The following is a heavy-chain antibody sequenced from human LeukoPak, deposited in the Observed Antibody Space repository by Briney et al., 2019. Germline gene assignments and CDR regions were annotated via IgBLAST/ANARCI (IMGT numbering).Heavy chain of an antibody. CDR1: GFTFSNAW. J-gene: IGHJ4*02. CDR2: IDSSGGYM. CDR3: LRGDRRDY. Sequence: GGSLRLSCAASGFTFSNAWMSWVRQAPGKGLEWVSSIDSSGGYMFYADSVKGRFIISRDNAKDSLYLQMNSLRVEDTAVYYCLRGDRRDYWGQGTLVTVSS. V-gene: IGHV3-21*06.